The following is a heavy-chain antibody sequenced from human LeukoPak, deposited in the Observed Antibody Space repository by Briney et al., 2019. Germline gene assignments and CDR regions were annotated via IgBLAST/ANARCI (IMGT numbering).Heavy chain of an antibody. J-gene: IGHJ4*02. Sequence: GASVKVSCKASGYTFTGYYIHWVRQAPGHGLEWMGWIKPNTGGTNYAQKFQGRVAMTRDTSISTAHMELSRLRSDDTALYYCARDSDTSGYYPLVDYWGQGTLVTVSS. CDR1: GYTFTGYY. CDR2: IKPNTGGT. CDR3: ARDSDTSGYYPLVDY. V-gene: IGHV1-2*02. D-gene: IGHD3-22*01.